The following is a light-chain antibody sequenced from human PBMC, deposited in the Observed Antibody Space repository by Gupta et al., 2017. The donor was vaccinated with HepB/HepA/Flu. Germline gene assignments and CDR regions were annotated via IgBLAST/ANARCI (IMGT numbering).Light chain of an antibody. CDR1: SSNIGNNY. Sequence: ISCSGSSSNIGNNYVSWYQPLPATAPKLLIYAHNTRPSGIPDRFSGSKSGTSATLTITGLQTGDEADYYCATWDTSLSVWVFGGGTKLTVL. J-gene: IGLJ3*02. CDR3: ATWDTSLSVWV. CDR2: AHN. V-gene: IGLV1-51*01.